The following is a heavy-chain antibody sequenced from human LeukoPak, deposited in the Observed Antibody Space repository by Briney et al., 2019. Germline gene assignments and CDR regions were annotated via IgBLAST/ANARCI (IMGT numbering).Heavy chain of an antibody. J-gene: IGHJ4*02. CDR2: INSDGSST. Sequence: GGSLRLSCAASGFTFSSYWMRWVRQAPGKGLVWVSRINSDGSSTIHADSVKGRFTISRDNAKNTLYLQMNSLRAEDTAVYYCAGGVYSSGWSSFDYWGQGTLVTVSS. V-gene: IGHV3-74*01. CDR1: GFTFSSYW. CDR3: AGGVYSSGWSSFDY. D-gene: IGHD6-19*01.